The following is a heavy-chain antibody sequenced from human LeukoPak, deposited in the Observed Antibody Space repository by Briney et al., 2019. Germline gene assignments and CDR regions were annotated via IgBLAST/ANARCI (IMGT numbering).Heavy chain of an antibody. CDR3: AREWVYGDYPTEAYYYYYGMDV. J-gene: IGHJ6*02. D-gene: IGHD4-17*01. Sequence: PSETLSLTCAVYGGSFSGYYWSWIRQPPGKGLEWIGEINHSGSTNYNPSLKSRVTISVDTSKNQFSLKLSSVTAADTAVYYCAREWVYGDYPTEAYYYYYGMDVWGQGTTVTVSS. V-gene: IGHV4-34*01. CDR1: GGSFSGYY. CDR2: INHSGST.